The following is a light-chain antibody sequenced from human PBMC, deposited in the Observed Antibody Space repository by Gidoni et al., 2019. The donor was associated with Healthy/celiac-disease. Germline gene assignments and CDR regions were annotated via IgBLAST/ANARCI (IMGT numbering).Light chain of an antibody. CDR2: AAS. CDR3: QQSYSTPRGFT. V-gene: IGKV1-39*01. J-gene: IGKJ3*01. Sequence: IQMTQSPSSLSASVGDRVTITCRASQSISSSLNWYQQKPGKVPKLLIYAASSLQSGVPSRFSGSGSGTDFTLTISSLQPEDFATYYCQQSYSTPRGFTFGPGTKVDIK. CDR1: QSISSS.